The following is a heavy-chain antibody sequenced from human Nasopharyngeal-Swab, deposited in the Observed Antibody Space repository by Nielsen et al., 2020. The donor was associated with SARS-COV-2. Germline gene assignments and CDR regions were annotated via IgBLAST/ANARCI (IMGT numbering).Heavy chain of an antibody. D-gene: IGHD2-2*01. CDR1: GFSFSYYT. CDR3: ASDSRY. Sequence: GESLKISCAASGFSFSYYTMNWVRQAPGQGRELVSSISSSGSYMYYTDSVKGRFTMSRANAKNSLYQQMNSLRAEDTAVYYCASDSRYWGQGTLVTVSS. J-gene: IGHJ4*02. CDR2: ISSSGSYM. V-gene: IGHV3-21*01.